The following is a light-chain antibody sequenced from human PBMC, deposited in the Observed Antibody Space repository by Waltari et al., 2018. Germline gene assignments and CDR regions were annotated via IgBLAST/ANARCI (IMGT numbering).Light chain of an antibody. CDR3: SSFAGSNTWV. CDR1: SSDIGFYNG. J-gene: IGLJ3*02. CDR2: EVI. V-gene: IGLV2-11*01. Sequence: QAAPTQPPSVSGSPGQSVTISCTGTSSDIGFYNGVSWYQQHPGKAPKLMIYEVIKRPSGVSDRFSGSKSANTASLTISGLQADDEADYFCSSFAGSNTWVFGGGTRLTVL.